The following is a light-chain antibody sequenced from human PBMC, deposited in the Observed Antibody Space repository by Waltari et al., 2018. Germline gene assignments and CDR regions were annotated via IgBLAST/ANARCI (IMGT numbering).Light chain of an antibody. CDR2: DVD. V-gene: IGLV2-11*01. J-gene: IGLJ2*01. CDR3: SSYAKTLIVA. Sequence: QSALTQPRSVSGSPGQSVTISCTGTSSDVGGYNYVSWYQQRPGKAPTLIIYDVDKRPSGVPGRVSGSKSDNTASLTISGLQTEDEADYYCSSYAKTLIVAFGGGTKLTVL. CDR1: SSDVGGYNY.